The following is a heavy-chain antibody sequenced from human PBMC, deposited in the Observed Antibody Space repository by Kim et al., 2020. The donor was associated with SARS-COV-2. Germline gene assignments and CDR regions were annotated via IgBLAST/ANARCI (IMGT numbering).Heavy chain of an antibody. CDR2: INPSCGST. CDR3: ARDKRDVWSGLGDAFDL. CDR1: GYTFSSYY. Sequence: ASVKVSCKASGYTFSSYYMHWVRQAPGQGLEWMGIINPSCGSTSYAQKFQGRVTMTRDTSTSTVYMELSSLRSEDTAVYYCARDKRDVWSGLGDAFDLWGQGTMVTVSS. V-gene: IGHV1-46*01. J-gene: IGHJ3*01. D-gene: IGHD3-3*01.